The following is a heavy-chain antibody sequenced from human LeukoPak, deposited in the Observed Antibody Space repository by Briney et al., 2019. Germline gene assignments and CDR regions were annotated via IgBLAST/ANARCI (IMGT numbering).Heavy chain of an antibody. CDR1: GGSFSGYY. Sequence: KPSETLSLTCAVYGGSFSGYYWSWIRQPPGKGLEWIGEINHSGSTNYNPSLKSRVTISVDTSKNHFSLKLSSVTAADTAVYYCARGWYSSNFDYWGQGTLVTVSS. D-gene: IGHD6-19*01. J-gene: IGHJ4*02. V-gene: IGHV4-34*01. CDR2: INHSGST. CDR3: ARGWYSSNFDY.